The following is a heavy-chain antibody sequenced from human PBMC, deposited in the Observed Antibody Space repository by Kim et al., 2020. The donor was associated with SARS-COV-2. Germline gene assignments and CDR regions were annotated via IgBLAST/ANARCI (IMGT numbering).Heavy chain of an antibody. D-gene: IGHD3-9*01. CDR3: ARVVLRYFDWANWYFDL. Sequence: SVKVSCKASGGTFSSYAISWVRQAPGQGLEWMGGIIPIFGTANYAQKFQGRVTITADESTSTAYMELSSLRSEDTAVYYCARVVLRYFDWANWYFDLWGRGALVTVSS. CDR1: GGTFSSYA. CDR2: IIPIFGTA. J-gene: IGHJ2*01. V-gene: IGHV1-69*13.